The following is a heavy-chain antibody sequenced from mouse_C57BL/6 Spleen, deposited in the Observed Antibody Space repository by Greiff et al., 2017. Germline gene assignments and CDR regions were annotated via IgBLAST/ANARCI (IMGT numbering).Heavy chain of an antibody. CDR3: ARDAGGHYFDY. J-gene: IGHJ2*01. CDR2: SRNKANDYTT. CDR1: GFTFSDFY. Sequence: DVMLVESGGGLVQSGRSLRLSCATSGFTFSDFYMEWVRQAPGKGLEWIAASRNKANDYTTEYSASVKGRFIVSRDTSQSILYLQMNALRAEDTAIYYCARDAGGHYFDYWGQGTTLTVSS. V-gene: IGHV7-1*01.